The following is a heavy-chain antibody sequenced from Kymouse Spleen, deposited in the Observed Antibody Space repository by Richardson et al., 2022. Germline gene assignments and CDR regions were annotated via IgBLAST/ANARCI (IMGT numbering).Heavy chain of an antibody. V-gene: IGHV3-30*18. CDR2: ISYDGSNK. CDR3: AKDGAVAGTGYFDY. Sequence: QVQLVESGGGVVQPGRSLRLSCAASGFTFSSYGMHWVRQAPGKGLEWVAVISYDGSNKYYADSVKGRFTISRDNSKNTLYLQMNSLRAEDTAVYYCAKDGAVAGTGYFDYWGQGTLVTVSS. D-gene: IGHD6-19*01. CDR1: GFTFSSYG. J-gene: IGHJ4*02.